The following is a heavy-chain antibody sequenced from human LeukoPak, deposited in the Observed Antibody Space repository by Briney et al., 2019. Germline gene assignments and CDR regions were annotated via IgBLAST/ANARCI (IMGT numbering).Heavy chain of an antibody. J-gene: IGHJ4*02. V-gene: IGHV3-21*01. D-gene: IGHD6-19*01. CDR3: AAIGIAVAGNFDY. CDR1: GYTFSSYS. Sequence: GGSLRLSCVASGYTFSSYSMNWVRQAPGKGLEWVSSITSTSSYMYQADSVKGRFTISRDNTKNSLYLQMNSLRAEDTAVYYCAAIGIAVAGNFDYWGQGTLVTVSS. CDR2: ITSTSSYM.